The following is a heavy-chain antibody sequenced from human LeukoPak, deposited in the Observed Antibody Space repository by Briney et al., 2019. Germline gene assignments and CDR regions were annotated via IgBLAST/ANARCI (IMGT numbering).Heavy chain of an antibody. CDR2: TKPDGSAE. J-gene: IGHJ4*02. CDR3: AREGGLNTNFDH. D-gene: IGHD1-26*01. V-gene: IGHV3-7*01. CDR1: VFTFRNYW. Sequence: GGSLRLSCAPSVFTFRNYWMGWVRQAPGRGLEWVANTKPDGSAEYYAHSVRGRFTTSRENANNLLYLQINSLRAEDTAVYYCAREGGLNTNFDHGDKGTLVTVSS.